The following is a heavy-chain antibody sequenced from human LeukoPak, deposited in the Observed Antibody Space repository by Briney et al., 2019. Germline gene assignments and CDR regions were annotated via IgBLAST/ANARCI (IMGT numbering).Heavy chain of an antibody. J-gene: IGHJ5*01. CDR3: ARDGEAAAGGEVWFDS. CDR2: IYYSGST. V-gene: IGHV4-30-4*01. CDR1: GGSISSGDYY. Sequence: SQTLSLTCTVSGGSISSGDYYWSWIRQPPGKGPEWIGYIYYSGSTYYNPSLKSRVTISVDTSKNQFSLKLSSVTATDTAVYYCARDGEAAAGGEVWFDSWGQGTLVTVSS. D-gene: IGHD6-13*01.